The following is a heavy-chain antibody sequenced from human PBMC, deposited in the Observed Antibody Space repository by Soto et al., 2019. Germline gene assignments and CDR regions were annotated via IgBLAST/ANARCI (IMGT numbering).Heavy chain of an antibody. CDR1: GGTFSSYA. CDR3: ARAGAVGQWPPYYFDY. V-gene: IGHV1-69*13. CDR2: IIPIFGTA. J-gene: IGHJ4*02. Sequence: SVKVSCKASGGTFSSYAISWVRQAPGQGLEWMGGIIPIFGTANYAQKFQGRVTITVDESTSTAYMELSSLRSEDTAVYYCARAGAVGQWPPYYFDYWGQGTLVTVSS. D-gene: IGHD6-19*01.